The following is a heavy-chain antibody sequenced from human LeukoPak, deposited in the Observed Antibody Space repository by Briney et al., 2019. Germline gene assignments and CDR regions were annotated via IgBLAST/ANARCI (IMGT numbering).Heavy chain of an antibody. V-gene: IGHV3-7*01. D-gene: IGHD4-17*01. CDR1: GFTFSGYW. CDR2: IKQDGSEK. J-gene: IGHJ4*02. CDR3: ATHDYGDYGPFFDY. Sequence: PGGSLRLSCAASGFTFSGYWMSWVRQAPGKGLEWVANIKQDGSEKYYVDSVKGRSTISRDNAKNSLYLQMNSLRAEDTAVYYCATHDYGDYGPFFDYWGQGTLVTVSS.